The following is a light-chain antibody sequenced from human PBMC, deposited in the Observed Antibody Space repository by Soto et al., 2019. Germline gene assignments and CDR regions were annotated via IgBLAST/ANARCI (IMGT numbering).Light chain of an antibody. CDR2: GAS. J-gene: IGKJ5*01. CDR1: QSVSSSY. CDR3: QQYGSSPGIT. Sequence: EIVLTQSPGTLSLSPGERATLSCRASQSVSSSYLAWYQQKPGQAPRLLIYGASSRATGIPDRFSGSGSGTEFTLTISGLEPEDFAVYYCQQYGSSPGITFGQGTRLEIK. V-gene: IGKV3-20*01.